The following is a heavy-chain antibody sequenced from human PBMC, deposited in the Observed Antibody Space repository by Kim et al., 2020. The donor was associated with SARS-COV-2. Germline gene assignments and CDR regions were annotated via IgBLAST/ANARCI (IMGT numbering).Heavy chain of an antibody. Sequence: DYAVSVKSRITINPATSKTQFSLQLNSVTPEDTAVYYCARDSRNDAFDIWGQGTMVTVSS. V-gene: IGHV6-1*01. J-gene: IGHJ3*02. CDR3: ARDSRNDAFDI.